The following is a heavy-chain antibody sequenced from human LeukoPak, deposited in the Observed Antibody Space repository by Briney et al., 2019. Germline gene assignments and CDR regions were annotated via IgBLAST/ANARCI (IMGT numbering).Heavy chain of an antibody. CDR1: GFTFSSYG. V-gene: IGHV3-30*18. CDR3: AKDRIGYGDYIGWFDP. CDR2: ISYDGSNK. Sequence: GRSPRLSCAASGFTFSSYGMHWVRQAPGKGLEWVAVISYDGSNKYYADSVKGRFTISRDNSKNTLYLQMNSLRAEDTAVYYCAKDRIGYGDYIGWFDPWGQGTLVTVSS. J-gene: IGHJ5*02. D-gene: IGHD4-17*01.